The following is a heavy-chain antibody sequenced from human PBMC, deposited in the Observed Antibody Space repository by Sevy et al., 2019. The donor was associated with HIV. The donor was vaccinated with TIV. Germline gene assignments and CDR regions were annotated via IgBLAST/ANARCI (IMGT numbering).Heavy chain of an antibody. Sequence: GGSLRLSCAASGFTFSSYWMSWVRQDPGKGLEWVANIKQDGSEKYYVDSVKGRFTISRDNAKNSLYLQMNSLRAEDTAVYYRARDFFRRGNLHAFDIWGQGTMVTISS. CDR1: GFTFSSYW. J-gene: IGHJ3*02. CDR3: ARDFFRRGNLHAFDI. CDR2: IKQDGSEK. D-gene: IGHD3-3*01. V-gene: IGHV3-7*01.